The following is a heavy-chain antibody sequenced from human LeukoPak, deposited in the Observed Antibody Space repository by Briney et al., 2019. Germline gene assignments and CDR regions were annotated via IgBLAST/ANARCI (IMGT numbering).Heavy chain of an antibody. CDR2: IYTSGGT. CDR1: GGSISSGSYY. J-gene: IGHJ5*02. D-gene: IGHD5-12*01. Sequence: SQTLSLTCTVSGGSISSGSYYWSWIRQPAGEGLEWIGRIYTSGGTNYNPSLKSRVTISVDTSKNQFSLKLSSVTAADTAVYYCARNSGYDLNWFDPWGQGTLVTVSS. V-gene: IGHV4-61*02. CDR3: ARNSGYDLNWFDP.